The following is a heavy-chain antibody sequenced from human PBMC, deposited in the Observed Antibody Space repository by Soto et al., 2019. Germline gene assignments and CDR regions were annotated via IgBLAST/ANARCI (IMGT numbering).Heavy chain of an antibody. CDR1: GFTFSSYA. CDR3: AKKHRGVRVAATDAFDI. V-gene: IGHV3-23*01. Sequence: GGSLRLSCAASGFTFSSYAMSWVRQAPGKGLEWVSAISGSGGSTYYADSVKGRFTISRDNSKNTLYLQMNSLRAEDTAVYYCAKKHRGVRVAATDAFDIWGQGIMVTVSS. CDR2: ISGSGGST. J-gene: IGHJ3*02. D-gene: IGHD2-15*01.